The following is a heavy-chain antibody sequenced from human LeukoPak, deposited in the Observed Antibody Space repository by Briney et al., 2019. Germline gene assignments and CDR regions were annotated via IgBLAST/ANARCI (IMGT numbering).Heavy chain of an antibody. J-gene: IGHJ5*02. V-gene: IGHV3-30*18. Sequence: GRSLRLSCAASGFTFSSYGMHWVRQAPGKGLEWVAVISYDGSNKYYADSVKGRFTISRDNSKNTLYLQMNSLRAEDTAVYYCAKDYCSSTSCYVFDPWGQGTLVTVSS. D-gene: IGHD2-2*01. CDR3: AKDYCSSTSCYVFDP. CDR2: ISYDGSNK. CDR1: GFTFSSYG.